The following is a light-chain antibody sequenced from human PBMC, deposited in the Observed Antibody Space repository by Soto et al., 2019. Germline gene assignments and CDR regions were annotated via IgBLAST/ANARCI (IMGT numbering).Light chain of an antibody. CDR1: SSDVGGYNY. CDR3: SSYTSSSTYV. V-gene: IGLV2-14*01. Sequence: QSVLTQPASVSGSPGQSITISCTGTSSDVGGYNYVSWYQQHPGKAPKLMIYEVSNRPSGVSNRFSGSKSGNTASLTISGLQPEDEADYYCSSYTSSSTYVSGTRTKATVL. CDR2: EVS. J-gene: IGLJ1*01.